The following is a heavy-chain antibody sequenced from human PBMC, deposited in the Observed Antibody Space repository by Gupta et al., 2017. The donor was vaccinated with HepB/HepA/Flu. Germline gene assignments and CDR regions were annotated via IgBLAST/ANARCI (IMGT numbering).Heavy chain of an antibody. CDR3: ARDDYGGNSAWFDY. V-gene: IGHV3-48*03. CDR2: ISSSGGTI. J-gene: IGHJ4*02. D-gene: IGHD4-23*01. CDR1: GFTFSTYE. Sequence: EVQLVESGGGLVQPGGSLRLSCAASGFTFSTYEMNWVRQAPGKGLEWVSYISSSGGTIYYADSVKGRFTISRDNAKNSLYLQMNSLRAEDTATYYCARDDYGGNSAWFDYWGQGTLVTVPS.